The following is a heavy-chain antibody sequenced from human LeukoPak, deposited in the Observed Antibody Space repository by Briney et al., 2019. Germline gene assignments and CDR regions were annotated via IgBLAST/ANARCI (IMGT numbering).Heavy chain of an antibody. CDR2: ISSSSSYI. V-gene: IGHV3-21*01. CDR3: ARGGSDIENYYYGMDV. J-gene: IGHJ6*02. D-gene: IGHD6-19*01. Sequence: GGSLRLSCAASGFTFSSYSMNWVRQAPGKGLEWVSSISSSSSYIYYADSVKGRFTISRDNAKNSLYLQMNSLRAEDTAVYYCARGGSDIENYYYGMDVWGQGTTVTVSS. CDR1: GFTFSSYS.